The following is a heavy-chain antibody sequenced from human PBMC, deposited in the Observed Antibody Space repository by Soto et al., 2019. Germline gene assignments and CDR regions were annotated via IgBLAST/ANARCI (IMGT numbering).Heavy chain of an antibody. Sequence: VSCKASGYTFTSYYMHWVRQAPGQGLEWMGIINPSGGSTRYAQKFQGRVTMTRDTSTSTVYMELSSLRSEDTAVYYCARGLIYDSSGYYFDYWGQGTLVTVSS. D-gene: IGHD3-22*01. CDR2: INPSGGST. J-gene: IGHJ4*02. CDR3: ARGLIYDSSGYYFDY. V-gene: IGHV1-46*01. CDR1: GYTFTSYY.